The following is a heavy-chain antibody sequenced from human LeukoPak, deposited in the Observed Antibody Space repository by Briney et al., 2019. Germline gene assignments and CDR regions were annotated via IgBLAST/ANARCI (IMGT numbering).Heavy chain of an antibody. CDR2: ISSSSRNI. D-gene: IGHD2-2*01. Sequence: PGGSLRLSCAVSGFTFSRYSMNWVRQAPGKGLEWVSSISSSSRNIYYADSVKGRFTISRGNAKNSLYLQMNSLRAEDTAVYYCSRDSTNLDYWGQGTLVTVSS. J-gene: IGHJ4*02. CDR1: GFTFSRYS. CDR3: SRDSTNLDY. V-gene: IGHV3-21*01.